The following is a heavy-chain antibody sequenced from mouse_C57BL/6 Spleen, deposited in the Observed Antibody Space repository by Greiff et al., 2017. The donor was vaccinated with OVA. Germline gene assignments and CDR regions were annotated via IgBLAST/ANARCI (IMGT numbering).Heavy chain of an antibody. CDR3: ARTQTAQATFAY. CDR2: IHPNSGST. J-gene: IGHJ3*01. D-gene: IGHD3-2*02. Sequence: QVQLQQPGAELVKPGASVKLPCKASGYTFTSYWMHWVKQRPGQGLEWIGMIHPNSGSTNYNEKFKSKATLTVDKSSSTAYMQLSSLTSEDSAVYYCARTQTAQATFAYWGQGTLVTVSA. CDR1: GYTFTSYW. V-gene: IGHV1-64*01.